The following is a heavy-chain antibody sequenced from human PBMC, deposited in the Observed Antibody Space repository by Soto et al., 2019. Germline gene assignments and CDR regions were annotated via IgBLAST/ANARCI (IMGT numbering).Heavy chain of an antibody. J-gene: IGHJ6*02. V-gene: IGHV1-24*01. D-gene: IGHD2-2*01. Sequence: ASVKVSCKGSGYTLTELSMHWVLQAPGKGLEWMGGFDPEDGETIYAQKFQGRVTMTEDTSTDTAYMELSSLRSEDTAVYYCATGRDQLLPLYYYGMDVWGQGTTVTVSS. CDR1: GYTLTELS. CDR3: ATGRDQLLPLYYYGMDV. CDR2: FDPEDGET.